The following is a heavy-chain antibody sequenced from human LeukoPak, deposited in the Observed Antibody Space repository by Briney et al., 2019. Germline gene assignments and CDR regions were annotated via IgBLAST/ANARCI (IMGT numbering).Heavy chain of an antibody. J-gene: IGHJ5*02. Sequence: SDTLSLTCTVSGGSISSGDYYWSWIRQPPGKGLEWIRNIYYSGSTYYNTSLKTRVTISVDTSKNQFSLKLSSVTAADTAVYYCAREIPHYYDSSGYPPWGQGTLVTVSS. CDR2: IYYSGST. CDR3: AREIPHYYDSSGYPP. V-gene: IGHV4-30-4*02. CDR1: GGSISSGDYY. D-gene: IGHD3-22*01.